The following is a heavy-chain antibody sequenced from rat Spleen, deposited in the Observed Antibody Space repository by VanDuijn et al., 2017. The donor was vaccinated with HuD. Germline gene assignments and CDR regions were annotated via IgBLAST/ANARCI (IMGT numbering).Heavy chain of an antibody. Sequence: EVQLVESGGGLVQPGRSLKLSCAASGFSFSSFAMAWVRQAPKKGLEWVATITSGGNNIYYPDSVKGRFTISRDPAQNTLYLQMNSLRSEDTATYYCALREGFAYWGQGTLVTVSS. CDR3: ALREGFAY. CDR2: ITSGGNNI. D-gene: IGHD3-7*01. J-gene: IGHJ3*01. V-gene: IGHV5S13*01. CDR1: GFSFSSFA.